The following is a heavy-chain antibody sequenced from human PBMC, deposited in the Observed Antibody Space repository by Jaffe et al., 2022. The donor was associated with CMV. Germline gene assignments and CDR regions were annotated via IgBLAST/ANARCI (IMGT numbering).Heavy chain of an antibody. Sequence: QVQLVESGGGVVQPGRSLRLSCAASGFTFSSYGMHWVRQAPGKGLEWVAVISYDGSNKYYADSVKGRFTISRDNSKNTLYLQMNSLRAEDTAVYYCAKESIAVAPATNYGMDVWGQGTTVTVSS. CDR1: GFTFSSYG. CDR2: ISYDGSNK. D-gene: IGHD6-19*01. CDR3: AKESIAVAPATNYGMDV. J-gene: IGHJ6*02. V-gene: IGHV3-30*18.